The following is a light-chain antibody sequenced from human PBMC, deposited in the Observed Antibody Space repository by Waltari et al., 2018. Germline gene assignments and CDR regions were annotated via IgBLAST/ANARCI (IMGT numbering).Light chain of an antibody. Sequence: SYVLTQPPSVSVAPGETARLTCGGTNIESKSVHWYRQKPGQAPVLVISYASDRPSGIPDRLSGSNSWNTATLTISRVEAGDEADYYCQVWDANTDPGVFGTGTEVTVL. CDR3: QVWDANTDPGV. CDR2: YAS. CDR1: NIESKS. J-gene: IGLJ1*01. V-gene: IGLV3-21*01.